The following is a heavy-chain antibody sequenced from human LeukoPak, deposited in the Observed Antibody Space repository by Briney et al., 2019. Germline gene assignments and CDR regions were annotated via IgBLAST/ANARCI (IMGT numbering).Heavy chain of an antibody. Sequence: ASVKVSCKASGYTFTSYGISWVRQAPGQGLEWMGWIGAYNGNTNYAQKLQGRVTMTTDTSTSTAYMELRSLRSDDTAVYYCARSPEYSSSYYFDYWGQGTLVTVSS. CDR2: IGAYNGNT. V-gene: IGHV1-18*01. CDR1: GYTFTSYG. D-gene: IGHD6-6*01. J-gene: IGHJ4*02. CDR3: ARSPEYSSSYYFDY.